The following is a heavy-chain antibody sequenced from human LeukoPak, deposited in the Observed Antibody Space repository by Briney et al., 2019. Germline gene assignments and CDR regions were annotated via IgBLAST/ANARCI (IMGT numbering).Heavy chain of an antibody. CDR1: GFTFSSYS. CDR3: ARDRDWNSGFDY. CDR2: ISSSSSYI. V-gene: IGHV3-21*01. J-gene: IGHJ4*02. Sequence: GGSLRLSCAASGFTFSSYSMNWVRQAPGKGLEWVSSISSSSSYIYYADSVKGRFTISRDNARNSLYLQMNSLRAEDTAVYCCARDRDWNSGFDYWGQGTLVTVSS. D-gene: IGHD1-7*01.